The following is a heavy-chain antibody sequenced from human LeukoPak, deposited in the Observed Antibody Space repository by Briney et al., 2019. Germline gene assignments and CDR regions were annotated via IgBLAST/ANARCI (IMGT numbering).Heavy chain of an antibody. CDR1: GGSFSGYY. V-gene: IGHV4-34*01. CDR3: ARGRSVVVVAARFDY. J-gene: IGHJ4*02. Sequence: PSETLSLTCAVYGGSFSGYYWSWIRQPPGKGLEWIGEINHSGSTNYNPSLKSRVTISVDTSKNQFSLKLSSVTAADTAVYYCARGRSVVVVAARFDYWGQGTLVTVSS. D-gene: IGHD2-15*01. CDR2: INHSGST.